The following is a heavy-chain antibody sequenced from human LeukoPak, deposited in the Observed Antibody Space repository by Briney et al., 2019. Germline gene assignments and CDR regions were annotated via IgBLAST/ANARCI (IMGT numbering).Heavy chain of an antibody. Sequence: SETLSLTCAVYGGSFSGYYWSCIRQPPGKGLEWFGEINHSGSTNYNPSLKSRVTISVDTSKNQFPLKLSSVAAADTAVYYCARGDIGGAARLRGGFDPWGQGTLVTVSS. D-gene: IGHD6-6*01. CDR3: ARGDIGGAARLRGGFDP. CDR2: INHSGST. J-gene: IGHJ5*02. CDR1: GGSFSGYY. V-gene: IGHV4-34*01.